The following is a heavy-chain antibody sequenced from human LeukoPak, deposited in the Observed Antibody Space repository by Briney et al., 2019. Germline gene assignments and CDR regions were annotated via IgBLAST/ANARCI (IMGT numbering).Heavy chain of an antibody. Sequence: PGGSLRLSCAASGFTFSSYGMHWVRQAPGKGLEWVAVISYDGSNKYYADSVKGRFTISRDNSKNTLYLQMNSLRSEDMAVYYCARAVGPFDYWGQGTLVTVSS. CDR3: ARAVGPFDY. CDR1: GFTFSSYG. V-gene: IGHV3-30*03. D-gene: IGHD4-23*01. CDR2: ISYDGSNK. J-gene: IGHJ4*02.